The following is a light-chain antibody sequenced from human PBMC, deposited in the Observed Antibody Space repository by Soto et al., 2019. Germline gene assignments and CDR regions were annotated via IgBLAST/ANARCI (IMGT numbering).Light chain of an antibody. CDR1: NIGSKS. J-gene: IGLJ3*02. CDR3: KVWDSSSDHGV. CDR2: YDS. Sequence: SYELTQPPSVSVAPGKTARITCGGTNIGSKSVHWYQQKRGQAPVLVIYYDSDRPSGIPERFSGSNSGNTATLTISTVEAGDQAEYYCKVWDSSSDHGVFGGGTKLTVL. V-gene: IGLV3-21*04.